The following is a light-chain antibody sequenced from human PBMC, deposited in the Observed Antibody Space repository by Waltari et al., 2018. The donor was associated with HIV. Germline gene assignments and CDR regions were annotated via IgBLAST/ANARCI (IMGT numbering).Light chain of an antibody. J-gene: IGLJ2*01. V-gene: IGLV2-14*01. CDR3: TTYTAKDSLL. CDR2: GVN. CDR1: SYEFDLHNF. Sequence: SALTQPASVSGSPGQSVTISCTGTSYEFDLHNFLSCYQPHPGKAPQLIIFGVNSRPSGISSRFSASKAGDTASLTISGLQSGDEADYYCTTYTAKDSLLIGSGTKLTVL.